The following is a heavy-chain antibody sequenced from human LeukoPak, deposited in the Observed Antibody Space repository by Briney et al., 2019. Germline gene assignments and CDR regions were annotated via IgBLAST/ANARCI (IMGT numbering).Heavy chain of an antibody. CDR3: AREYGSGSYDY. V-gene: IGHV3-74*01. CDR2: INSDGSST. CDR1: GFTFSSYW. J-gene: IGHJ4*02. Sequence: GRSLRLSCAASGFTFSSYWMHWVRQAPGKGLVWVTRINSDGSSTNYTDSVKGRFTISRDNVKKTLYLQMNSLRAEDTAVYYCAREYGSGSYDYWGQGTLVTVSS. D-gene: IGHD3-10*01.